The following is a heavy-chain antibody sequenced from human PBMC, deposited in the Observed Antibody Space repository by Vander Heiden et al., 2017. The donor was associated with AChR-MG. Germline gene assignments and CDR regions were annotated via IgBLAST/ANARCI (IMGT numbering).Heavy chain of an antibody. Sequence: QVQLVESGGGVVQPGRSLRLSCAASGFPSSSYAMHWVRQAPGKGLEWVAVISYDGSNKYYADSVKGRFTISRDNSKNTLYLQMNSLRAEDTAVYYCARDLEAVAGPDYYYGMDVWGQGTTVTVSS. CDR1: GFPSSSYA. CDR2: ISYDGSNK. V-gene: IGHV3-30-3*01. D-gene: IGHD6-19*01. J-gene: IGHJ6*02. CDR3: ARDLEAVAGPDYYYGMDV.